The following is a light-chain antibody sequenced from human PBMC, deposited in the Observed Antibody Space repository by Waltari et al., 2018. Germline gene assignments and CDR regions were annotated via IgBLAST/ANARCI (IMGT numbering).Light chain of an antibody. J-gene: IGKJ5*01. V-gene: IGKV1-6*01. CDR1: QGIRND. Sequence: IQMTHSPSSLSASVGNTVTITCQASQGIRNDLGWYQQKLGKAPHLLIYAASNLQSGVPSRFSGSGSGTDFTLTISSLQPEDFATYYCLQDHNYPLAFGQGTRLEIK. CDR3: LQDHNYPLA. CDR2: AAS.